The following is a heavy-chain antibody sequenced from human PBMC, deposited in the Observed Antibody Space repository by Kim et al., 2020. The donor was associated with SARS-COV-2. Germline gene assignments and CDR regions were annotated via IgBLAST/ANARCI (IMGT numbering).Heavy chain of an antibody. D-gene: IGHD6-13*01. V-gene: IGHV3-21*01. CDR3: ARDRDYSSSLWYYFDY. J-gene: IGHJ4*02. CDR2: ISSSSNYI. CDR1: GFTFSSYS. Sequence: GGSLRLSCAASGFTFSSYSMNWVRQAPGKGLEWVSSISSSSNYIYYADSVKGRFTISRDNAKNSLYLQMNSLRAEDTALYYCARDRDYSSSLWYYFDYWGQGTLVTVSS.